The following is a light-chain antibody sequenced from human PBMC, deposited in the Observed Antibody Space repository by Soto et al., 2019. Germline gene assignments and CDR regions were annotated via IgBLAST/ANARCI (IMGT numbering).Light chain of an antibody. J-gene: IGKJ2*01. V-gene: IGKV1-5*01. CDR2: DAS. CDR3: QQYNAYYN. Sequence: DIQMTQSPSTLSASLWDRVTITCRASQNINSWLAWYQQKPGKAPKLLIYDASSLERGVPSRFSGSGSGTEFALTISSLQPDDFATYYCQQYNAYYNFGQGTKVDIK. CDR1: QNINSW.